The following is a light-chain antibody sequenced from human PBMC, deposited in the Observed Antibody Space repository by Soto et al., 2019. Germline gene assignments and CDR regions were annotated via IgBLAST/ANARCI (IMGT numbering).Light chain of an antibody. CDR2: GAS. V-gene: IGKV3-20*01. CDR3: HQYGNSPWT. Sequence: EIVLTQSPGTLSLSPGERATLSCRASQTGFSTYLAWFQQKPGQAPRLLIYGASSRAAGIPDRFSCSGSGTDFTLTINRLEPEDFAVYYCHQYGNSPWTLGQGTKVEIK. J-gene: IGKJ1*01. CDR1: QTGFSTY.